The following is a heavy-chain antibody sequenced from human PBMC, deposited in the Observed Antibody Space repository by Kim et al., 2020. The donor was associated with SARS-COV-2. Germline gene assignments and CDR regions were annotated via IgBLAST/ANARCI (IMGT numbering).Heavy chain of an antibody. D-gene: IGHD3-10*01. V-gene: IGHV3-30*18. CDR3: AKAQGLWFGELLFDY. CDR1: GFTFSSYG. J-gene: IGHJ4*02. CDR2: ISYDGSNK. Sequence: GGSLRLSCAASGFTFSSYGMHWVRQAPGKGLEWVAVISYDGSNKYYADSVKGRFTISRDNSKNTLYLQMNSLRAVDTAVYYCAKAQGLWFGELLFDYWGQGTLVTVSS.